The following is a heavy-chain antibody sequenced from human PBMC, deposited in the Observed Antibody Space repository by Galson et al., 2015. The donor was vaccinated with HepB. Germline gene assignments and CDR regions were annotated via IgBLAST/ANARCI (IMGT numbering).Heavy chain of an antibody. Sequence: SLRLPCAASGFTFSSYFMDWVRQAPGKGLVWVSDTNRDGSVTRYADSVKGRFTISRDNAKNMLYLQMNSLRVDDAAIYYCARGGVVGGTDYWGQGTLVTVSS. CDR2: TNRDGSVT. J-gene: IGHJ4*02. V-gene: IGHV3-74*01. CDR3: ARGGVVGGTDY. D-gene: IGHD6-19*01. CDR1: GFTFSSYF.